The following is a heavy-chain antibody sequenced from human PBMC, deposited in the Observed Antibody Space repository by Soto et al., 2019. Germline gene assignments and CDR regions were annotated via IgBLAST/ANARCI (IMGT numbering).Heavy chain of an antibody. V-gene: IGHV1-18*01. Sequence: QVHLVQSGVEVKTPGASVKVSCQASGYTFFTYDISWVRQAPGQGLEGMGWISTYSGDTKYAQKFQGRVTMTTDTSTTTAYVELRRRRSDDTAVYYCARHHGPTTSENWFDPWGQGTLVTVSS. CDR3: ARHHGPTTSENWFDP. CDR2: ISTYSGDT. D-gene: IGHD5-12*01. J-gene: IGHJ5*02. CDR1: GYTFFTYD.